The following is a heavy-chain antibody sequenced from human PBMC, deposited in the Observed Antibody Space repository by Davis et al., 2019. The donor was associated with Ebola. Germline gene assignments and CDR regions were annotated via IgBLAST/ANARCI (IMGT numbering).Heavy chain of an antibody. D-gene: IGHD5-18*01. V-gene: IGHV3-30-3*01. Sequence: GESLKISCAASGFTFSSYAMHWVRQAPGKGLEWVAVISYDGSNKYYADSVKGRFTISRDNSKNTLYLQMNSLRAEDTAVYYCARDPISVDTAMVTRYYYYYYGMDVWGQGTTVTVSS. J-gene: IGHJ6*02. CDR3: ARDPISVDTAMVTRYYYYYYGMDV. CDR2: ISYDGSNK. CDR1: GFTFSSYA.